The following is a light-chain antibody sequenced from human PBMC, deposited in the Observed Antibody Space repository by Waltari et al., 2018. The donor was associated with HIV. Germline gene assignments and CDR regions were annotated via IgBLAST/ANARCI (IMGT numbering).Light chain of an antibody. Sequence: INMPQPHSSLSVSVGARFPFTCRASQGIRSWLAWYQQKPGRAPKLLIYATSSLQSGVPSRFSGSGSGTDFTLTISSLQPEDFATYYCQQTNSFPNTFGQGTKLEIK. J-gene: IGKJ2*01. V-gene: IGKV1-12*01. CDR3: QQTNSFPNT. CDR1: QGIRSW. CDR2: ATS.